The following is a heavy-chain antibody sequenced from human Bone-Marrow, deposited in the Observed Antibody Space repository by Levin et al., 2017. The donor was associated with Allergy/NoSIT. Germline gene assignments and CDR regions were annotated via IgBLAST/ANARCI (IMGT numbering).Heavy chain of an antibody. D-gene: IGHD3-22*01. J-gene: IGHJ3*01. CDR3: ARDLVDDSSGGDAFDV. CDR2: IYYSGST. CDR1: GGSISTYY. V-gene: IGHV4-59*01. Sequence: SQTLSLTCTVSGGSISTYYWSWIRQPPGKGLEWIGYIYYSGSTNYNPSLKSRVTISVDTSKNQFSLKLSSVTAADTAVYYCARDLVDDSSGGDAFDVWGQGTTVTVSS.